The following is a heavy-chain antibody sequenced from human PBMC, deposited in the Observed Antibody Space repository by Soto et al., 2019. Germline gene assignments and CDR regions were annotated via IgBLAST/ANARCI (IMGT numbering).Heavy chain of an antibody. J-gene: IGHJ4*02. CDR2: IYYSGST. Sequence: SETLSLTCTVSGGSISSGGYYWSWIRQHPGKGLEWIGYIYYSGSTYYNPSLKSRVTISVDTSKNQFSLKLSSVTAADTAVYYCARDRRYYDSSGYSSFDYWGQGTLVTV. V-gene: IGHV4-31*03. CDR1: GGSISSGGYY. CDR3: ARDRRYYDSSGYSSFDY. D-gene: IGHD3-22*01.